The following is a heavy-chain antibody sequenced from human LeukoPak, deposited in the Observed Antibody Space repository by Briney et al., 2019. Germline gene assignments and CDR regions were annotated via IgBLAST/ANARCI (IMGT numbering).Heavy chain of an antibody. CDR2: INPNSGGT. D-gene: IGHD3-22*01. CDR3: VVYYYDSSGYYDHSFFDY. CDR1: GYTFTGYY. V-gene: IGHV1-2*06. J-gene: IGHJ4*02. Sequence: GASVKVSCKASGYTFTGYYMHWVRQAPGQGLEWMGRINPNSGGTNYAQKFQGRVTMTRDTSISTAYMGLSRLRSDDTAVYYCVVYYYDSSGYYDHSFFDYWGQGTLVTVSS.